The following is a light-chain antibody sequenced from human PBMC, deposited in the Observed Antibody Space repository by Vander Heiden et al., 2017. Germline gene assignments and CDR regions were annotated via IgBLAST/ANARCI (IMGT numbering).Light chain of an antibody. J-gene: IGKJ4*01. CDR2: ATS. V-gene: IGKV1-39*01. CDR3: QQSYNFPAT. Sequence: DIQMTQSPSSLSASVGDRVTITCRASQSITIYLNWYQQKPGKAPKLLIYATSSLQSGVPSRFSGSGSGTDFTLTISSLQPEDFATYYCQQSYNFPATFGGGTKVEIK. CDR1: QSITIY.